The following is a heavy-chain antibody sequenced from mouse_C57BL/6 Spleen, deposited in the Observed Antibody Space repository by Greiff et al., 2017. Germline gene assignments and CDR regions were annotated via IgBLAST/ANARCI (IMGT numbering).Heavy chain of an antibody. D-gene: IGHD1-1*01. V-gene: IGHV1-59*01. J-gene: IGHJ1*03. CDR1: GYTFTSYW. CDR2: IDPSDSYT. CDR3: ARGYYYGSSPWYFDV. Sequence: QVQLQQPGAELVRPGTSVKLSCKASGYTFTSYWMPWVQQRPGQGLEWIGVIDPSDSYTNSNQKFKGKATLTVNTSSRTAYMQLRSMTSEDSAVNYCARGYYYGSSPWYFDVWGTGTTVTVSS.